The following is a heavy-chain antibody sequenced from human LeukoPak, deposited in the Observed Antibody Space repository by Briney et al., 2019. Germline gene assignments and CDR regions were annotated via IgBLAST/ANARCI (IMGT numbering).Heavy chain of an antibody. J-gene: IGHJ4*02. V-gene: IGHV4-61*01. D-gene: IGHD6-13*01. Sequence: SETLSLTCTVSGGSVSSGSYYWSWIRQPPGKGLEWIGYIYYSGNTNYNPSLKSRVTISVDTSKNQFSLKLSSVTAADTAVYYCASKYAAAGTYVDYWGQGTLVTVSS. CDR3: ASKYAAAGTYVDY. CDR1: GGSVSSGSYY. CDR2: IYYSGNT.